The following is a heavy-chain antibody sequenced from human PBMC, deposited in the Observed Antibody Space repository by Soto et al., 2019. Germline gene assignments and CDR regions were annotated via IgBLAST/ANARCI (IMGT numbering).Heavy chain of an antibody. D-gene: IGHD3-10*01. V-gene: IGHV1-69*01. CDR1: GGTFSSYA. Sequence: QVQLVQSGAEVKKPGSSVKVSCKASGGTFSSYAISWVRQAPGQGLEWMGGIIPIVGTANYAQKFQGRVTITADESTSTAYMELSSLRSEDTAVYYCAAHICGSGSYYRGGTWFDPWGQGTLVTVSS. CDR2: IIPIVGTA. J-gene: IGHJ5*02. CDR3: AAHICGSGSYYRGGTWFDP.